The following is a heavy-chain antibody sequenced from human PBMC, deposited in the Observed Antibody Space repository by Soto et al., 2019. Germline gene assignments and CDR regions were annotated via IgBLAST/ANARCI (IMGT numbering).Heavy chain of an antibody. V-gene: IGHV3-33*01. Sequence: QVQLVESGGGVVQPGTSLTLSCAASGFAFSNFVMHWVRQAPGEGLECVAVIWHDASHEYYADSEQGRFTISRDNSKHLLYLQMNSLRAEDTAVYYCAREGGEEWIDYYYYGMDVWGHGTTVTVSS. CDR1: GFAFSNFV. J-gene: IGHJ6*02. CDR2: IWHDASHE. CDR3: AREGGEEWIDYYYYGMDV. D-gene: IGHD3-3*01.